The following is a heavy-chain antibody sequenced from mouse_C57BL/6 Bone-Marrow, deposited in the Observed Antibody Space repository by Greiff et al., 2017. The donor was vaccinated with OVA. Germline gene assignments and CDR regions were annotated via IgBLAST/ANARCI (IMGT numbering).Heavy chain of an antibody. Sequence: VQLQQSGAELVKPGASVKLSCTASGFNIKDYYMHWVKQRTEQGLEWIGRIDPEDGETKYAPQFQGKATITADTSSNTAYLQLSVLTSEDTAVYCCGRVLYYFDVWGTGTTLTVSS. CDR1: GFNIKDYY. CDR3: GRVLYYFDV. V-gene: IGHV14-2*01. D-gene: IGHD2-14*01. CDR2: IDPEDGET. J-gene: IGHJ2*01.